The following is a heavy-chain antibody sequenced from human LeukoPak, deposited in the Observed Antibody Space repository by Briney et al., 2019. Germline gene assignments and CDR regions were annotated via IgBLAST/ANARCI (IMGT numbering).Heavy chain of an antibody. V-gene: IGHV4-39*07. CDR3: ARSHREPLAGNFDY. CDR1: GGSISSGSYF. D-gene: IGHD1-26*01. CDR2: MYYSGST. Sequence: PSETLSLTCTVSGGSISSGSYFWGWIRQPPGKGLEWIGSMYYSGSTNYNPSLKSRVTISVDTSKNQFSLKLSSVTAADTAVYYCARSHREPLAGNFDYWGQGTLVTVSS. J-gene: IGHJ4*02.